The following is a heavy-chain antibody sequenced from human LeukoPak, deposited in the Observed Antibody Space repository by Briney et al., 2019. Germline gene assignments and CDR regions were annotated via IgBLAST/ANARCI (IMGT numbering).Heavy chain of an antibody. D-gene: IGHD5-24*01. CDR2: IYYIGST. CDR3: ASTRRDGYPFDY. Sequence: SETLSLTCTASGGSISSYFWTWIRQPPGKGLEWIGYIYYIGSTNYNPSLKSRVTVSVDTSKNQFSLRLSSVTAADTAVYYCASTRRDGYPFDYWGQGTLVTVSS. CDR1: GGSISSYF. J-gene: IGHJ4*02. V-gene: IGHV4-59*01.